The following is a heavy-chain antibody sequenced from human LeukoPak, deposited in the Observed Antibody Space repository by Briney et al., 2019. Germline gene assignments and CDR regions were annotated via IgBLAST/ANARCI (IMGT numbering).Heavy chain of an antibody. CDR2: IKQDGSEK. Sequence: GGSLRLSCAASGFTLSSYWMSWVRQAPGKGLEWVANIKQDGSEKYYVDSVKGRFTISRDNAKNSLYLQMNSLRAEDTAVYYCARVRSPRYFDYWGQGTLVTVSS. V-gene: IGHV3-7*01. CDR1: GFTLSSYW. CDR3: ARVRSPRYFDY. J-gene: IGHJ4*02.